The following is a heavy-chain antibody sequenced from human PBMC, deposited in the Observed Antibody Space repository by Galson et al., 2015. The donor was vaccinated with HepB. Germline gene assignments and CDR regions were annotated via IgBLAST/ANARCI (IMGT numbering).Heavy chain of an antibody. CDR2: ISAYNGQT. CDR1: GYTFTSYG. Sequence: VKVSCKASGYTFTSYGISWVRQAPGPGLEWLGWISAYNGQTDYGHNFRDRVTMTTDISTNTAYMELRSLRSADTAFYYCARAQYYYDGSGCYWFEPWGPGTLVTVSS. V-gene: IGHV1-18*01. CDR3: ARAQYYYDGSGCYWFEP. J-gene: IGHJ5*02. D-gene: IGHD3-22*01.